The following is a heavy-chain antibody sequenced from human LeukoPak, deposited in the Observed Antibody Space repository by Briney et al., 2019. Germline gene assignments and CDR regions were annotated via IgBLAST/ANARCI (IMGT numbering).Heavy chain of an antibody. CDR3: AKAPLLWFGEYCFDY. Sequence: GGSLRLSCAASGFTFSSYAMSWVRQAPGKGLEWVSAISGSGGSTYYADSVKGRFTISRDNSKNTLYLQMNSLRAEDTAVYYCAKAPLLWFGEYCFDYWGQGTLVTVSS. V-gene: IGHV3-23*01. D-gene: IGHD3-10*01. J-gene: IGHJ4*02. CDR1: GFTFSSYA. CDR2: ISGSGGST.